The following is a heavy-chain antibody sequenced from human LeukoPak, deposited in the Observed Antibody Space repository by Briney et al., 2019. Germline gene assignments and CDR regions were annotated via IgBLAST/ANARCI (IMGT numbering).Heavy chain of an antibody. CDR1: GFTFSSFA. CDR3: AKVGYCSSTSCPNDY. J-gene: IGHJ4*02. CDR2: ISGSGGST. Sequence: TGGSLRLSCAASGFTFSSFAMSWVRQAPGKGLEWVSDISGSGGSTYYADSVKGRFTISRDNSKNTLYLQMNSLRAEDTAVYYCAKVGYCSSTSCPNDYWGQGTLVTVSS. D-gene: IGHD2-2*01. V-gene: IGHV3-23*01.